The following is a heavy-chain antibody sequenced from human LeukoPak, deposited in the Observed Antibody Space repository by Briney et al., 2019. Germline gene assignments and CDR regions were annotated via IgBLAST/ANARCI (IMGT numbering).Heavy chain of an antibody. Sequence: GRPLRLSCAASGFTFSSYGMHWVRQAPGKGLEWVAVIWYDGSNKYYADSVKGRFTISRDNSKNTLYLQMNSLRAEDTAVYYCARDKQLNYYYYYGMDVWGQGTTVTVSS. D-gene: IGHD6-13*01. CDR2: IWYDGSNK. CDR3: ARDKQLNYYYYYGMDV. J-gene: IGHJ6*02. V-gene: IGHV3-33*01. CDR1: GFTFSSYG.